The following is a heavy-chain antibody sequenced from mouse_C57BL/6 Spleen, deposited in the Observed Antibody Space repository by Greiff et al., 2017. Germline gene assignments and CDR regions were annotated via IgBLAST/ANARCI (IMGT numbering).Heavy chain of an antibody. Sequence: QVQLQQSGAELVMPGASVKLSCKASGYTFTSYWMHWVKQRPGQGLEWIGEIDPSDSYTNYNQKFKGKSTLTVDKSSSTAYMQLSSLTSEDSAVYYCGITTVVAGGFDYWGQGTTLTVSS. D-gene: IGHD1-1*01. CDR3: GITTVVAGGFDY. J-gene: IGHJ2*01. CDR1: GYTFTSYW. CDR2: IDPSDSYT. V-gene: IGHV1-69*01.